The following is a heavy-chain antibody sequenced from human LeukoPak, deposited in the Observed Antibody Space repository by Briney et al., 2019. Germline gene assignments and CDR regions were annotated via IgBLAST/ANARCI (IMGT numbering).Heavy chain of an antibody. D-gene: IGHD4-17*01. CDR2: IYYSGST. CDR1: GGSISSGVYY. V-gene: IGHV4-31*03. J-gene: IGHJ4*02. CDR3: ARAVNYGDFFDS. Sequence: PSQTLSLTCTVSGGSISSGVYYWSWIRQHPCQGLEWIGYIYYSGSTHYNPSLKSRVTISVDTSKNQFSLKLSSVTAADTAVYYCARAVNYGDFFDSWGQGTLVTVSS.